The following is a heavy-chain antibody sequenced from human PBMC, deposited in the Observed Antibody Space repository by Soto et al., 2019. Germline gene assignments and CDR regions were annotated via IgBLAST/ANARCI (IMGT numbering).Heavy chain of an antibody. CDR3: AGAVYSDVLSAP. J-gene: IGHJ5*02. CDR1: GYTFTSYG. Sequence: QVQLVQSGAEVKKPGASVKVSCKASGYTFTSYGISWVRQAPGQGLEWMGWISAYNGNTNYAQKLQGRVTMTTYTTTRTADLGRRSSKADAAALSYCAGAVYSDVLSAPWGQGTLVTVSS. D-gene: IGHD3-9*01. V-gene: IGHV1-18*04. CDR2: ISAYNGNT.